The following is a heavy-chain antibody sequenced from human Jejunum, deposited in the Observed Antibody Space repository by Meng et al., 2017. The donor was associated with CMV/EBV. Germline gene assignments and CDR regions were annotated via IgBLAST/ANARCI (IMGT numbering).Heavy chain of an antibody. Sequence: QVPLVVSGGDLINSGWSPSLSCSASRFTFSDHYMKWIRQAPGKGLEWLSYISGSSHDTNYADSVKGRFTISRDNAKNSLYLQINSLRVEDTAIYYCVRTAREAADWGQGTLVTVSS. V-gene: IGHV3-11*05. CDR1: RFTFSDHY. CDR2: ISGSSHDT. CDR3: VRTAREAAD. D-gene: IGHD2-15*01. J-gene: IGHJ4*02.